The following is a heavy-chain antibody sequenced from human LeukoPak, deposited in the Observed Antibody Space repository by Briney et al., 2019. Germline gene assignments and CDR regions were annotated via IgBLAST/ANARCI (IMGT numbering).Heavy chain of an antibody. Sequence: GGSLRLSCAASGFTFSRYSMNWVRQAPGKGLEWVSSISSSSSYIYYADSVKGRFTISRDNAKNSLYLQMNSLRAEDTAVYYCARDGVFGGPEDYFDYWGQGTLVTVSS. CDR1: GFTFSRYS. D-gene: IGHD4-23*01. V-gene: IGHV3-21*01. CDR3: ARDGVFGGPEDYFDY. CDR2: ISSSSSYI. J-gene: IGHJ4*02.